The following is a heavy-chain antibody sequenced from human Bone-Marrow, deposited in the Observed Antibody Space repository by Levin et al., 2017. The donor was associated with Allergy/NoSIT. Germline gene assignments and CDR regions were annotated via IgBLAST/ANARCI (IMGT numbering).Heavy chain of an antibody. CDR1: GDSINSNNW. D-gene: IGHD6-25*01. CDR2: IHHSGGT. CDR3: ARAPIAAIEGYFDL. J-gene: IGHJ2*01. V-gene: IGHV4-4*02. Sequence: SETLSLTCAVSGDSINSNNWWSWVRQPPGKGLEWIAEIHHSGGTNSNPSLKSRVILSLDNSKNQFSLNLSSVTAADTAVYYCARAPIAAIEGYFDLWGRGTLVTVSS.